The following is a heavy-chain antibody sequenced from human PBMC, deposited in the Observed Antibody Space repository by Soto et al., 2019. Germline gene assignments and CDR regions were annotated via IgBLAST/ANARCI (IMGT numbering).Heavy chain of an antibody. V-gene: IGHV4-34*01. CDR2: INHSGST. CDR3: ARDRDWTPSNWFDP. D-gene: IGHD1-1*01. Sequence: PSETLSLTCAVYGGSFSGYYWSWIRQSPGKGLEWIGNINHSGSTNYNPSLKSRVTISVDTSKNQFSLKLSSVTAADTAVYFCARDRDWTPSNWFDPLGQGTLVTVSS. CDR1: GGSFSGYY. J-gene: IGHJ5*02.